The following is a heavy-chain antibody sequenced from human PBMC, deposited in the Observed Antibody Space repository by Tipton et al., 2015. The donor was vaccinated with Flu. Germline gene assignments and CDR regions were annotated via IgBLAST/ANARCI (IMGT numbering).Heavy chain of an antibody. CDR1: GGSISSYY. V-gene: IGHV4-59*08. CDR3: ARRAAAGYWYFDL. Sequence: GLVKPSETLSLTCTVSGGSISSYYWSWIRQPPGKGLEWIGYISYSGSTNYNPSLKSRVTISVDTSKNQFSVKLSSVTAADTAVYYCARRAAAGYWYFDLWGRGTLVTVSS. J-gene: IGHJ2*01. D-gene: IGHD6-13*01. CDR2: ISYSGST.